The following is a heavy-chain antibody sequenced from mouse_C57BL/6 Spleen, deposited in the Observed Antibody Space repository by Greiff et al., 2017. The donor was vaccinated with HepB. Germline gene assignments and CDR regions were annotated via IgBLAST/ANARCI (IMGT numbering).Heavy chain of an antibody. CDR2: IYPGSGNT. CDR3: ARGPYYYGSSEDYFDY. Sequence: QVQLQQSGAELVRPGASVKLSCKASGYTFTDYYINWVKQRPGQGLEWIARIYPGSGNTYYNEKFKGKATLTAEKSSSTAYMQLSSLTSEDSAVYFCARGPYYYGSSEDYFDYWGQGTTLTVSS. J-gene: IGHJ2*01. CDR1: GYTFTDYY. V-gene: IGHV1-76*01. D-gene: IGHD1-1*01.